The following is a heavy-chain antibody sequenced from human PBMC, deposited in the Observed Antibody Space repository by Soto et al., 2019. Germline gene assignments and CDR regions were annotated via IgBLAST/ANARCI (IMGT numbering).Heavy chain of an antibody. CDR2: IYYSGGT. V-gene: IGHV4-59*08. Sequence: SETLSLTCTVSGGSISSYYWSWIRQPPGKGLEWIGYIYYSGGTNYNPSLKSRVTISVDTSKNQFSLKLSSVTAADTAVYYCARRYGSAFDIWGQGTMVTVSS. CDR1: GGSISSYY. CDR3: ARRYGSAFDI. J-gene: IGHJ3*02. D-gene: IGHD3-10*01.